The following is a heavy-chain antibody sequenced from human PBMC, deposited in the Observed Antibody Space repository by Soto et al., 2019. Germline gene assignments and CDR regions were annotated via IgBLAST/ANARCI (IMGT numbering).Heavy chain of an antibody. CDR2: ISSNGGST. CDR1: GFTFSSYA. CDR3: AREGGAAAGSFDY. D-gene: IGHD6-13*01. Sequence: EVQLVESGGGLVQPGGSLRLSCAASGFTFSSYAMHWVRQAPGKGLEYVSAISSNGGSTYYANSVKGRFTISRDNSKNTLYLQMGSLRAEDMAVYYCAREGGAAAGSFDYWGQGTLVTVSS. J-gene: IGHJ4*02. V-gene: IGHV3-64*01.